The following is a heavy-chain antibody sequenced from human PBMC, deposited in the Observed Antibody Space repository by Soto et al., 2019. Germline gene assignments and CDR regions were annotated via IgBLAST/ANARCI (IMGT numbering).Heavy chain of an antibody. CDR2: ISSSSSTI. CDR1: GFTFSSYS. CDR3: ARSSGSCSSTSCDGGDAFDI. Sequence: EVQLVESGGGLEQPGGSLRLSCAASGFTFSSYSMNWVRQAPGKGLEWISYISSSSSTIFYADSVKGRFTISRDNAKNSLYLPMNSLRAEDTAVYYCARSSGSCSSTSCDGGDAFDIWGQGTMVTVSS. J-gene: IGHJ3*02. V-gene: IGHV3-48*01. D-gene: IGHD2-2*01.